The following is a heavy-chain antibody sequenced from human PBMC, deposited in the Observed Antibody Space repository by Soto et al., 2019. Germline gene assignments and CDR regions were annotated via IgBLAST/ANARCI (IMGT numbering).Heavy chain of an antibody. CDR3: ARARMIVVVITTFDY. J-gene: IGHJ4*02. CDR1: GGSFSGYY. Sequence: SETLSLTCAVYGGSFSGYYWSWIRQPPGKGLEWIGEINHSGSTNYNPSLKSRVTISVDTSKNQFSLKLSSVTAAHTAVYYCARARMIVVVITTFDYWGQGTLVTVSS. D-gene: IGHD3-22*01. CDR2: INHSGST. V-gene: IGHV4-34*01.